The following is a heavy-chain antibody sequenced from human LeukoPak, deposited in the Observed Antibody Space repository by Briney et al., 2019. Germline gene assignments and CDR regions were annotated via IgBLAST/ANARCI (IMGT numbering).Heavy chain of an antibody. J-gene: IGHJ4*02. CDR1: GYTFTGYY. CDR2: INPNSGGT. Sequence: ASVTVSCKASGYTFTGYYMHWVRQAPGQGLEWMGWINPNSGGTNYAQKFQGRVTMTRDTSISTAYMELSRLRSEDPAVYYCARGGGTYYDVLGSDWGDNWGQGTLVTVSS. D-gene: IGHD1-26*01. CDR3: ARGGGTYYDVLGSDWGDN. V-gene: IGHV1-2*02.